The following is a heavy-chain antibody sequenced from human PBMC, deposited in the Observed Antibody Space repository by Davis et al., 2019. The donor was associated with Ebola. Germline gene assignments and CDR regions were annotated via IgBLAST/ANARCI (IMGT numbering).Heavy chain of an antibody. J-gene: IGHJ4*02. CDR2: IIPIFDTP. Sequence: SVTVSCKTSGGSFSSHPISWVRQAPRQGLEWMGGIIPIFDTPHYAQKFQGRITITADASTSTAYMELSSLRSEDKATYFCARDFDGGNSYFDYWGPGTPVTVSS. V-gene: IGHV1-69*13. CDR1: GGSFSSHP. CDR3: ARDFDGGNSYFDY. D-gene: IGHD3-9*01.